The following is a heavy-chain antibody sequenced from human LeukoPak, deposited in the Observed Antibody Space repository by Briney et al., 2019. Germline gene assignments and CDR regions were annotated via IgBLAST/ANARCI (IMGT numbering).Heavy chain of an antibody. J-gene: IGHJ4*02. V-gene: IGHV5-51*01. CDR2: IYPGDSDT. D-gene: IGHD6-19*01. Sequence: GESLKISCKGSGYSFTSYWIGWVRQMPGKGLEWMGIIYPGDSDTRYSPSFQGQVTISADKSISTAYLQWSSLKASDTATYYCARSGGIAVAGSVIEDWGQGTLVTVSS. CDR3: ARSGGIAVAGSVIED. CDR1: GYSFTSYW.